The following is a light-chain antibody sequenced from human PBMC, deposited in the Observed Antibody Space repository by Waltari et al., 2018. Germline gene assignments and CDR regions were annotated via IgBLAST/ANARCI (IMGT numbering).Light chain of an antibody. J-gene: IGLJ3*02. CDR2: KGI. CDR1: SGSVSSTSY. Sequence: QTVVTQEPSLSVSPGGTVTLTCALSSGSVSSTSYLPWYQQTPGQPPRTLVYKGISRSSGVPDRFSGSILGNTAALTITGAQADDESDYYWSMYMGSGVWVFGGGTKLTVL. V-gene: IGLV8-61*01. CDR3: SMYMGSGVWV.